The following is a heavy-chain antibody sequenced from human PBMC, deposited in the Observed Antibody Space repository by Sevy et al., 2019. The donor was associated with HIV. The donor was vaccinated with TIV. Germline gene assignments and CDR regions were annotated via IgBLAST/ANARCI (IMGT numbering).Heavy chain of an antibody. J-gene: IGHJ4*02. V-gene: IGHV3-7*01. Sequence: GGSLRLSCAASGFTFSSYWMNWVRQAPGKGLEWVANIKQDGSEKYYVDSVKGRFTISRYNAKNSLYLQMNSLRAEATAVYYCARDWGYCSGGSCHFDYWGQGTLVTVSS. CDR2: IKQDGSEK. D-gene: IGHD2-15*01. CDR3: ARDWGYCSGGSCHFDY. CDR1: GFTFSSYW.